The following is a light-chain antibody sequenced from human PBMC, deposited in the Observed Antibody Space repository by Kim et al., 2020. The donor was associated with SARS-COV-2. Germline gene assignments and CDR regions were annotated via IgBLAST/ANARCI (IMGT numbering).Light chain of an antibody. CDR1: TGAVTSGHY. V-gene: IGLV7-46*01. CDR2: DTT. CDR3: LLSYSGRRV. J-gene: IGLJ2*01. Sequence: QAVVTQEPSLTVSPGGTVTLTCGSSTGAVTSGHYPFWFQQKPGQAPRTLIYDTTNKLSWTPARFSGSLLGGKAALTLSGAQPEDEADYYCLLSYSGRRVFGGGTQLTVL.